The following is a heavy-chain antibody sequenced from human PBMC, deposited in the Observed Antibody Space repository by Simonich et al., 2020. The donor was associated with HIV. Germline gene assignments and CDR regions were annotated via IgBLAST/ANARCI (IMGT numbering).Heavy chain of an antibody. J-gene: IGHJ4*02. CDR1: GFTFSSYA. Sequence: EVQLLESGGGLVQPGGSLRLSCAASGFTFSSYAMSWVRQAPGKGLEWVSAISGSGGRPNYSYSGKGRFTISIDNSKNTLYLQMNSLRAEDTAVYYCAKGPYYYDSSGYGTYFDYWGQGTLVTVSS. CDR2: ISGSGGRP. V-gene: IGHV3-23*01. D-gene: IGHD3-22*01. CDR3: AKGPYYYDSSGYGTYFDY.